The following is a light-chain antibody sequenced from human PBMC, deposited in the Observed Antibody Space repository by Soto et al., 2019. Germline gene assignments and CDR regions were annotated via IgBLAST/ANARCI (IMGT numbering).Light chain of an antibody. Sequence: EIVLTQSPGTLSLSPGERATLSCRASQSVTSSYLAWYQQKPGQAPRLLIYGASTRATGIPDRFSGSGSGTDFTLTISRLEPEDFAVYYCQQYGSPITFGQGTLLEI. V-gene: IGKV3-20*01. CDR3: QQYGSPIT. CDR2: GAS. CDR1: QSVTSSY. J-gene: IGKJ5*01.